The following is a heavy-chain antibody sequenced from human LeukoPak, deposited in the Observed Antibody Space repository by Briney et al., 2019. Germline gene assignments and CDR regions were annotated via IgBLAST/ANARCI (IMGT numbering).Heavy chain of an antibody. D-gene: IGHD3/OR15-3a*01. CDR2: ISNSGGST. CDR1: GFTFSNHT. CDR3: AKGRGLVSPDDH. J-gene: IGHJ4*02. V-gene: IGHV3-23*01. Sequence: GVSLRLSCAASGFTFSNHTMTWVRQAPGKGLEWVSAISNSGGSTYYVDSVKGRFTISRDNSKNTLYLQMNSLKAEDTAVYYCAKGRGLVSPDDHWGQGTLVTVSS.